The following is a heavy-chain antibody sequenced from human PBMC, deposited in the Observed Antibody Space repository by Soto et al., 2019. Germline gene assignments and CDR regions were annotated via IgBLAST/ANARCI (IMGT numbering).Heavy chain of an antibody. D-gene: IGHD2-2*01. V-gene: IGHV1-69*13. CDR2: IIPIFGTT. Sequence: SVKVSCKASGGTFSSYAISWVRQAPGQGLEWMGGIIPIFGTTNNAQKFQGRVTITADESTSTAYMELSSLRSEDTAMYFCAKASGYCSSNTCFAGMDVWGQGTTVTVSS. CDR3: AKASGYCSSNTCFAGMDV. J-gene: IGHJ6*02. CDR1: GGTFSSYA.